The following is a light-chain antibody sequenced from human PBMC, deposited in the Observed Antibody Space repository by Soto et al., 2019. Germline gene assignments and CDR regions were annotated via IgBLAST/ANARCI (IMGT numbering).Light chain of an antibody. CDR1: SSDVCGYNY. CDR3: CSYAGSYSVV. Sequence: QSALTQPRSVSESPGQSVTISCTGTSSDVCGYNYVSWYQHHPGKAPKLMIYDVSKRPSGVPDRFSGSKSGNTASLTISGLQAEDEADYYCCSYAGSYSVVFGGGTKLTVL. CDR2: DVS. J-gene: IGLJ2*01. V-gene: IGLV2-11*01.